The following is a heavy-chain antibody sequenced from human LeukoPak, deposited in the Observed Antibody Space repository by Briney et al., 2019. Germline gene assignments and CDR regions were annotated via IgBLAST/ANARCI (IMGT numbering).Heavy chain of an antibody. V-gene: IGHV4-34*01. D-gene: IGHD3-16*02. J-gene: IGHJ4*02. CDR2: INHNGST. Sequence: SETLSLTCAVYGGSFSNYYWSWIRQPPGKGLEWIGEINHNGSTNYNPSLKSRVTISVDTSKNQFSLKPSSVTAADTAVYYCARGLTPVVDVWGSYRPYYFDYWGQGTLVTVSS. CDR3: ARGLTPVVDVWGSYRPYYFDY. CDR1: GGSFSNYY.